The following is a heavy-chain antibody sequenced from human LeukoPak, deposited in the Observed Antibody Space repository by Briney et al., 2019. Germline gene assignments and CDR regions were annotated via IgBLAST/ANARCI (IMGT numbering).Heavy chain of an antibody. Sequence: SETLSLTCTFAGGSISNYYWSWIRPPPEKGLEWIGYIYYSGGTNYNPSLKSRVTISVATSKNQFSLKLSCVAAADTAVYSSAGGSGWYLYWGQGTLVTVSS. CDR2: IYYSGGT. V-gene: IGHV4-59*08. D-gene: IGHD6-19*01. CDR1: GGSISNYY. CDR3: AGGSGWYLY. J-gene: IGHJ4*02.